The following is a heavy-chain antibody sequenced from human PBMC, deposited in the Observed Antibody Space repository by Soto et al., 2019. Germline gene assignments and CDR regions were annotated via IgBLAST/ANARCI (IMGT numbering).Heavy chain of an antibody. CDR3: ARRAPLEDYDFWSGYQTDYYYYYGMDV. V-gene: IGHV1-69*05. CDR1: GGTFSSYA. Sequence: ASVKVSCKASGGTFSSYAISWVRQAPGQGLEWMGGIIPIFGTANYAQKFQGRVTITTDESTSTAYMELSSLRSEDTAVYYCARRAPLEDYDFWSGYQTDYYYYYGMDVWGQGTTVTVSS. CDR2: IIPIFGTA. J-gene: IGHJ6*02. D-gene: IGHD3-3*01.